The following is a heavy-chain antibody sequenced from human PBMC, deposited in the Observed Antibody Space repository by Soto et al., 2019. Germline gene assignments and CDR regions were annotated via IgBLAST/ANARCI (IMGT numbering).Heavy chain of an antibody. CDR2: SSGGGGGT. Sequence: EVQLLESGGGLVQPGGSLRLSCSASGFMFSNYAMSWVRQAPGKGLEWVSSSSGGGGGTHYADSMKGRFTISRDNSQNTVHLQMSRLRAEDTAMYYCAKGSHYDILTAYHAFDFWGQGTLVTVSS. V-gene: IGHV3-23*01. CDR3: AKGSHYDILTAYHAFDF. J-gene: IGHJ4*02. CDR1: GFMFSNYA. D-gene: IGHD3-9*01.